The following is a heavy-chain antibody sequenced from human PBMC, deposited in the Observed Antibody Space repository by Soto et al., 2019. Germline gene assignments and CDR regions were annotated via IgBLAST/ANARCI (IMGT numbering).Heavy chain of an antibody. D-gene: IGHD6-13*01. Sequence: QVQLVESGGGVVQPGRSLRLSCAASGFTFSSYAMHWVCQAPGKGLEWVAVISYDGSNKYYADSVKCRFTISRDNSKKSLNLQMNIRRAEDTAVSYSERVRRAVQGIAAAGTGSYYYGMAVWGQGTTVTGS. V-gene: IGHV3-30-3*01. J-gene: IGHJ6*02. CDR2: ISYDGSNK. CDR3: ERVRRAVQGIAAAGTGSYYYGMAV. CDR1: GFTFSSYA.